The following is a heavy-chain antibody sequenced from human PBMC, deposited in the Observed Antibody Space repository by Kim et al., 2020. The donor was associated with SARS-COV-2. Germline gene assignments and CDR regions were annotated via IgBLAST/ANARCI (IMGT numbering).Heavy chain of an antibody. CDR3: ARDRWFGELLAPCDP. D-gene: IGHD3-10*01. V-gene: IGHV3-21*01. Sequence: GGSLRLSCAASGFTFSSYSMNWVRQAPGKGLEWVSSISSSSSYIYYADSVKGRFTISRDNAKNSLYLQMNSLRAEDTAVYYCARDRWFGELLAPCDPWGQGTLVTVSS. CDR2: ISSSSSYI. CDR1: GFTFSSYS. J-gene: IGHJ5*02.